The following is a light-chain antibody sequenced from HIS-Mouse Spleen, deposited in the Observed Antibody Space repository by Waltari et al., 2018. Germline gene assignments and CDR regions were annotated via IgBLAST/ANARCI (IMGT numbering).Light chain of an antibody. Sequence: QSALTQPASVSGSPGQSITISCPGPSSDVGGYNYVPWYQQHPGKAPKLMIYDVSNRPSGVSNRFSGSKSGNTASLTISGLQAEDEADYYCSSYTSSSTAYVFGTGTKVTVL. CDR2: DVS. CDR1: SSDVGGYNY. CDR3: SSYTSSSTAYV. V-gene: IGLV2-14*03. J-gene: IGLJ1*01.